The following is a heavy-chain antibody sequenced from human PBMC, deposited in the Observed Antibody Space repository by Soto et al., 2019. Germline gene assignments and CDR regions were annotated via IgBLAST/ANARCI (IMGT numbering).Heavy chain of an antibody. Sequence: GASVKVSCKASGYTFTSYAMHWVRQAPGQRLEWMEWINAGNGNTKYSQKFQGRVTITRDTSASTAYMELSSLRSEDTAVYYCAREYYDILTGYPTSFDYWGQGTLVTVSS. CDR3: AREYYDILTGYPTSFDY. J-gene: IGHJ4*02. D-gene: IGHD3-9*01. V-gene: IGHV1-3*01. CDR2: INAGNGNT. CDR1: GYTFTSYA.